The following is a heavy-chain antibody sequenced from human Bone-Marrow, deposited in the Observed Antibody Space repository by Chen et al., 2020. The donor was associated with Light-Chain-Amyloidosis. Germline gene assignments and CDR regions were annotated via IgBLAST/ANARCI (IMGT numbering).Heavy chain of an antibody. CDR3: VRGQDHYIPNHGAFHF. CDR2: ISNGGGST. J-gene: IGHJ3*01. CDR1: GFTFTNFA. D-gene: IGHD4-4*01. V-gene: IGHV3-64D*06. Sequence: EVQLVESGGGLVQPGGSLRLSCSASGFTFTNFAMHWVRQAPGKGLEYVSGISNGGGSTYYADSVMGRFTISRDNSKDTLFLQMRSLRPEDTAVYYCVRGQDHYIPNHGAFHFWGQGTMVTVSS.